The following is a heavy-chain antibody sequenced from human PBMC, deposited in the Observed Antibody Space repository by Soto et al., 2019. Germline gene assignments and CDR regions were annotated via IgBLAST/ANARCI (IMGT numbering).Heavy chain of an antibody. CDR2: TRNKANSFTT. CDR3: ARAKWRLQSQYYSGLDV. Sequence: GGSLRLSCAVSGFIFSDHYMDWVRQAPGRGLEWVGRTRNKANSFTTEYAASVKGRFTISRDDSKSSLFLQMNSLKTEDTAVYYCARAKWRLQSQYYSGLDVWGQGTTVTVS. CDR1: GFIFSDHY. J-gene: IGHJ6*02. V-gene: IGHV3-72*01. D-gene: IGHD2-15*01.